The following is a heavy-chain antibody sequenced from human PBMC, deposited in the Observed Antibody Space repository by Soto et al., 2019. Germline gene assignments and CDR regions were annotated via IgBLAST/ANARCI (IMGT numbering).Heavy chain of an antibody. Sequence: EVQLVESGGGLVQPGRSLRLSCVASGFTFDDYAMHWVRQAPGKGLEWVSGISWNSAYIAYADSVRGRFTISRDNANNSLYLQLNSLRVEDTALYYCTKAEYITSSGDDFDIWGQGTMVTVSS. V-gene: IGHV3-9*01. CDR3: TKAEYITSSGDDFDI. CDR2: ISWNSAYI. CDR1: GFTFDDYA. J-gene: IGHJ3*02. D-gene: IGHD6-6*01.